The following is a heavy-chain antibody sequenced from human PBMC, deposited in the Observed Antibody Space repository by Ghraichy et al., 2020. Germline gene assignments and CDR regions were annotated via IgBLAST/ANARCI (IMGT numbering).Heavy chain of an antibody. D-gene: IGHD3-10*01. Sequence: GGSLRLSCAASGFTFSSYAMSWVRQAPGKGLEWVSAISGSGGSTYYADSVKGRFTISRDNSKNTLYLQMNSLRAEDTAVYYCARGDGSGSYYYYYYGMDVWGQGNTVTVSS. CDR2: ISGSGGST. V-gene: IGHV3-23*01. CDR1: GFTFSSYA. CDR3: ARGDGSGSYYYYYYGMDV. J-gene: IGHJ6*02.